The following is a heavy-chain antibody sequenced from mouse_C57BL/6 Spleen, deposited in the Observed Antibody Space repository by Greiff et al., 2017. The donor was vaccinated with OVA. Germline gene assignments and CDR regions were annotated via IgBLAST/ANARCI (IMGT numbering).Heavy chain of an antibody. V-gene: IGHV7-3*01. Sequence: EVQLMESGGGLVQPGGSLSLSCAASGFTFTDYYMSWVRQPPGKALEWFGFIRNKANGSTSEYSASMKGRCTFTRDNSQSILYLQMNALRDEDSATYYCARYIDLDDMDYWGQGTTVTVSS. CDR3: ARYIDLDDMDY. CDR1: GFTFTDYY. CDR2: IRNKANGSTS. J-gene: IGHJ4*01.